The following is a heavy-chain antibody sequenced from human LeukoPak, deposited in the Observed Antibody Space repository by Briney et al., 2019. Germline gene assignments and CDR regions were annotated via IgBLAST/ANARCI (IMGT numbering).Heavy chain of an antibody. D-gene: IGHD6-13*01. V-gene: IGHV3-23*01. J-gene: IGHJ4*02. CDR1: GFTFGSYA. CDR3: AKDRLAAAGLLCFDY. Sequence: SGGSLRLSCAASGFTFGSYAMRWVRQAPGKGLEWVSAISGSGGSTYYADSVKGRFTISRDNSKNTLYLQMNSLRAEDTAVYYWAKDRLAAAGLLCFDYWGQGTLVTVSS. CDR2: ISGSGGST.